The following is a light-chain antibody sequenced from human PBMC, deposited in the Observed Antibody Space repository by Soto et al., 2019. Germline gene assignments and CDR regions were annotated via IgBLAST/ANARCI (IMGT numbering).Light chain of an antibody. CDR1: QSISRS. CDR2: DAS. J-gene: IGKJ3*01. V-gene: IGKV1-5*01. Sequence: DIQMTQSPSTLSASVGDRVTITCRASQSISRSLAWYQQKPGKAPNLLIFDASSLESGVQSRFSGSGFGTEFTLTISSLQPDDFATYYCQQYSSFLLTFGPGTTVDIK. CDR3: QQYSSFLLT.